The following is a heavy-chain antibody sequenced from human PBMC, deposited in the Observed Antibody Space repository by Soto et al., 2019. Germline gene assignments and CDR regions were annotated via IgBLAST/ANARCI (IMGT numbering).Heavy chain of an antibody. CDR2: IYYRGNA. CDR1: DDSINSDKYY. D-gene: IGHD5-12*01. J-gene: IGHJ4*02. CDR3: ARLEGLATISYYFDF. V-gene: IGHV4-39*01. Sequence: PSETLSLTCTVSDDSINSDKYYRGCIRQPPGKGLEWIGSIYYRGNAYYNPSLQTRVTISLDKSKSQFSLKLNSVTAADSAVYFCARLEGLATISYYFDFWGPGALVTVSS.